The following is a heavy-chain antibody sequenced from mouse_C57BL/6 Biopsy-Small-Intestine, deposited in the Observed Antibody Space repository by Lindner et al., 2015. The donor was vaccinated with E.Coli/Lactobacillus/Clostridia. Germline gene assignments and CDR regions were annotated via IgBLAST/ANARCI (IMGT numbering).Heavy chain of an antibody. CDR1: GYTFTRYV. CDR3: ARKDYGDYDWFTY. CDR2: INPYNDGT. D-gene: IGHD2-13*01. J-gene: IGHJ3*01. V-gene: IGHV1-14*01. Sequence: VQLQESGPELVKPGASVKMSCKASGYTFTRYVMYWVKQKPGQGLEWIGYINPYNDGTKYNEKFNDKATLTSDKSSSTVYMEVSSLTSEDSAVCYCARKDYGDYDWFTYWGQGTLVTVSA.